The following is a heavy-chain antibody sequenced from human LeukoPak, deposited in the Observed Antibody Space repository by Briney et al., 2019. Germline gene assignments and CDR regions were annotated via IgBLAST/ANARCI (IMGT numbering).Heavy chain of an antibody. J-gene: IGHJ4*02. D-gene: IGHD2-15*01. Sequence: ASVKVSCKASGYTFTSYDINWVRQATGQGLEWMGWMNPNSGNTGYAQKSQGRVTMTRNTSISTAFMEMRSLRSDDPAVVYCCLGGAYCSGGSRPHWDYWGQGTLVTVSS. CDR1: GYTFTSYD. CDR3: CLGGAYCSGGSRPHWDY. V-gene: IGHV1-8*01. CDR2: MNPNSGNT.